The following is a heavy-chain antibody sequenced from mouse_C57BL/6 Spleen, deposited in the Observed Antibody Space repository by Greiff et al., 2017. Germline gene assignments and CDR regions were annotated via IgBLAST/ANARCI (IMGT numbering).Heavy chain of an antibody. J-gene: IGHJ3*01. CDR3: ARHNYGSSYEWFAY. Sequence: EVQLVESGGDLVKPGGSLKLSCAASGFTFSSYGMSWVRQTPDKRLEWVATISSGGSYTYYPDSVKGRFTISRDNAKNTRYLQMSSLKSEDTAMYYCARHNYGSSYEWFAYWGQGTLVTVSA. CDR1: GFTFSSYG. V-gene: IGHV5-6*01. CDR2: ISSGGSYT. D-gene: IGHD1-1*01.